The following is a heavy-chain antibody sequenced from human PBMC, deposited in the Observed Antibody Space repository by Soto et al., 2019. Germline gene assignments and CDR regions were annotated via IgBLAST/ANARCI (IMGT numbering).Heavy chain of an antibody. D-gene: IGHD6-19*01. CDR2: ISAYNGNT. V-gene: IGHV1-18*01. Sequence: QVQLVQSGAEVKKPGASVKVSCKASGYTFTSYGISWVRQAPGQGLEWMGWISAYNGNTNYAQKIQGRVTMTTDTSTRKAYMELMSLRADDEAVYYCARDLAVGLVDYWGQGPLVTVSS. CDR1: GYTFTSYG. CDR3: ARDLAVGLVDY. J-gene: IGHJ4*02.